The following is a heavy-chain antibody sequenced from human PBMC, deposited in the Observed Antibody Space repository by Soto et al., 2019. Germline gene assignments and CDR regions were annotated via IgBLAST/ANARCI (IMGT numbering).Heavy chain of an antibody. V-gene: IGHV3-72*01. CDR1: GFTFSDHY. J-gene: IGHJ6*02. Sequence: GGSLRLSCAASGFTFSDHYMDWVRQAPGKGLEWVGRTRNKANSYTTEYAASVKGRFTISRDDSKNSLYLQMNSLKTEDTAVYYCARGDWSRSHYYYYGMDVWGQGTTVTV. CDR2: TRNKANSYTT. D-gene: IGHD1-1*01. CDR3: ARGDWSRSHYYYYGMDV.